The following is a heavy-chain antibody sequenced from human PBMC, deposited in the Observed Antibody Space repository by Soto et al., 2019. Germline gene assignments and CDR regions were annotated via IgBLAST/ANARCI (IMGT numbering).Heavy chain of an antibody. Sequence: EVQLVESGGGLVQPGGSLKLSCAASGFIFSGSAVHWVRQASGKGLGWVGRILSKAGNYATAYPASMKGRFTISRDDSDNTAFLQMNSLKTEDTAVYYCIRGGSPYYYDYWGQGTLVAVSS. V-gene: IGHV3-73*01. CDR3: IRGGSPYYYDY. CDR2: ILSKAGNYAT. CDR1: GFIFSGSA. J-gene: IGHJ4*02.